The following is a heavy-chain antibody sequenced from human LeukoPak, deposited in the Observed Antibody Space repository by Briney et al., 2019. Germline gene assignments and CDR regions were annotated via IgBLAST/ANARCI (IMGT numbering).Heavy chain of an antibody. CDR3: ARGRGDCSGGSCYAGD. D-gene: IGHD2-15*01. CDR2: INHSGST. V-gene: IGHV4-34*01. J-gene: IGHJ4*02. CDR1: GGSFSGYY. Sequence: PSETLSLTCAVYGGSFSGYYWSWIRQPPGKGLEWIREINHSGSTNYNLSLKSRVTISVDTSKNQFSLKLSSVTAADTAVYYCARGRGDCSGGSCYAGDWGQGTLVTVSS.